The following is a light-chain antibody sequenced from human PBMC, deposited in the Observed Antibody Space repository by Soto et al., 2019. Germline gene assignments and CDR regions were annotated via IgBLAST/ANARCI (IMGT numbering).Light chain of an antibody. CDR1: SSDVGSYNL. V-gene: IGLV2-23*01. J-gene: IGLJ2*01. CDR2: EGS. Sequence: QSALTQPASVSGSPGQSITISCTGTSSDVGSYNLVSWYQHHPGKAPKLMIYEGSKRPSGVSNRFSGSKSGNTASLTISGLQAEDEADYYCCSYAGSNTAVFGGGTQLTVL. CDR3: CSYAGSNTAV.